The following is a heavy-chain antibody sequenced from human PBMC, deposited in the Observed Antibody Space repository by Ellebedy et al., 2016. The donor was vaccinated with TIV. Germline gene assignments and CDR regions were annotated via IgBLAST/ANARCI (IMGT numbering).Heavy chain of an antibody. CDR3: ARVGWGYSGGEEY. D-gene: IGHD5-12*01. V-gene: IGHV3-30*06. CDR2: VSYDGSDR. CDR1: GFSFSTYG. J-gene: IGHJ4*02. Sequence: GESLKISCVASGFSFSTYGMHWVRQAPGKGLEWEAVVSYDGSDRYYADSVKGRFTVSRDNSRDTVYLQMNSLRPEDPAVYYCARVGWGYSGGEEYWGQGALVIVSS.